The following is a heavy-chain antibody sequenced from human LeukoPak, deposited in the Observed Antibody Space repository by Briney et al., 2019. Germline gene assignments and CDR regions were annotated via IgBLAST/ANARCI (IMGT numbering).Heavy chain of an antibody. D-gene: IGHD5-18*01. CDR1: GFTFNSYG. Sequence: GGSLRLSCAASGFTFNSYGMSWVRQAPGKGLAWVSAISGSGGSTYYADSVKGRLTISRDNSKNTLYLQMNSLRAEDTAVYYCAKDPGYSYGTFDYWGQGTLVTVSS. CDR2: ISGSGGST. CDR3: AKDPGYSYGTFDY. J-gene: IGHJ4*02. V-gene: IGHV3-23*01.